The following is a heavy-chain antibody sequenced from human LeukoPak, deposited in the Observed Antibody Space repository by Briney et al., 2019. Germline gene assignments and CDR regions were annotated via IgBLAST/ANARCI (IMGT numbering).Heavy chain of an antibody. Sequence: SETLSLTCAVYGGSFSGYYWSWIRQPPGKGLEWIGEINHSGSTNYNPSLRSRVTISVDTSKNQFSLKLSSVTAADTAVYYCARGRDGDDYWGQGTLVTVSS. J-gene: IGHJ4*02. CDR3: ARGRDGDDY. CDR2: INHSGST. D-gene: IGHD4-17*01. V-gene: IGHV4-34*01. CDR1: GGSFSGYY.